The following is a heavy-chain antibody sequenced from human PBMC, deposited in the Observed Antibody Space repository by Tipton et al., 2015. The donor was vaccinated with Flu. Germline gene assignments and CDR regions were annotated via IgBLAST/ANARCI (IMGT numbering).Heavy chain of an antibody. Sequence: TLSLTCTVSGGSISSYYWSWIRQPAGKGLEWIGRIYTSGSTNYNPSLKSRVTMSVDTSKNQFSLKLSSVTAADTAVDYCAGSLTYYYDSTAADAFDIWGQGTMVTVSS. D-gene: IGHD3-22*01. CDR1: GGSISSYY. V-gene: IGHV4-4*07. CDR2: IYTSGST. J-gene: IGHJ3*02. CDR3: AGSLTYYYDSTAADAFDI.